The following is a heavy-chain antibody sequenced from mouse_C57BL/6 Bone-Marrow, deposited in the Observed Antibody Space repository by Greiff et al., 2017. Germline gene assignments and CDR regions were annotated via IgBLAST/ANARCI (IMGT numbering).Heavy chain of an antibody. J-gene: IGHJ2*01. D-gene: IGHD1-1*01. CDR1: GFTFSSYG. Sequence: DVMLVESGGDLVKPGGSLKLSCAASGFTFSSYGLSWVRQTPDKRLEWVATISSGGSYTYYPDSVKGRFTFSRDNAKNTLYLQMSSLKSEDTAMYYCASLSTTVWGYWGQGTTLTVSS. CDR2: ISSGGSYT. V-gene: IGHV5-6*02. CDR3: ASLSTTVWGY.